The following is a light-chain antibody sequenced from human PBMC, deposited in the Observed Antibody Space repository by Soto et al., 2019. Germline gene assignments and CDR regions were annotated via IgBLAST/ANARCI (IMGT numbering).Light chain of an antibody. CDR2: AAS. Sequence: AIRMTQSPSSFSASTGDRVTITCRARQGISSYLAWYQQKPGKAPKLLIYAASTLQSGVPSRFSGSGSGTDFTLTISCLQSEDFATYYCQQYYSYPPGGTFGQGTKVEIK. J-gene: IGKJ1*01. CDR1: QGISSY. CDR3: QQYYSYPPGGT. V-gene: IGKV1-8*01.